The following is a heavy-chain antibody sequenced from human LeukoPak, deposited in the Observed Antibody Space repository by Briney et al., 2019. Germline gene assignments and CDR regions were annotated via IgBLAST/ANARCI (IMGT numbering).Heavy chain of an antibody. Sequence: PGGSLRLSCAASGFTFSIYWMHWVRQAPGKGLVWVSRINSDGSSTSYADSVKGRFTISRDNAKNTLYLQMNSLRAEDTAVYHCARVRGYETYYYYYMDVWGKGTTVTISS. D-gene: IGHD5-12*01. CDR3: ARVRGYETYYYYYMDV. V-gene: IGHV3-74*01. CDR1: GFTFSIYW. J-gene: IGHJ6*03. CDR2: INSDGSST.